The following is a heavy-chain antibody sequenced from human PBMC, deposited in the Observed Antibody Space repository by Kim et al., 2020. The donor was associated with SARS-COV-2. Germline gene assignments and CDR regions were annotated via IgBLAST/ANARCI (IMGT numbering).Heavy chain of an antibody. D-gene: IGHD3-22*01. V-gene: IGHV3-21*01. CDR1: GFTFSSYS. Sequence: GGSLRLSCAASGFTFSSYSMNWVRQAPGKGLEWVSSISSSSSYIYYADSVKGRFTISRDNAKNSLYLQMNSLRAEDTAVYYCARVGYYYDSSGHDPLDAFDIWGQGTMVTVSS. CDR2: ISSSSSYI. J-gene: IGHJ3*02. CDR3: ARVGYYYDSSGHDPLDAFDI.